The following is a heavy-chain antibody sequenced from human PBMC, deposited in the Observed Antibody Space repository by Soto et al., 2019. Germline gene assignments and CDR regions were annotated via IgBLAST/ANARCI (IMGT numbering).Heavy chain of an antibody. CDR3: ARYALVRGVHPPDY. CDR1: GFAISSFD. J-gene: IGHJ4*02. CDR2: IWYDGSNE. Sequence: QVQLAESGGGVVQSGRSLRLSCAASGFAISSFDRHWVRQAPGKGLEWVAVIWYDGSNEYYADSVKGRFTISRDNSKNTLYLQMNSLRVEDTAVYYCARYALVRGVHPPDYWGPGTLVTVSS. D-gene: IGHD3-10*01. V-gene: IGHV3-33*01.